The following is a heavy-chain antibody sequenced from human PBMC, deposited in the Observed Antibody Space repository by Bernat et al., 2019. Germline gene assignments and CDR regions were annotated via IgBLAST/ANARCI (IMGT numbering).Heavy chain of an antibody. J-gene: IGHJ4*01. V-gene: IGHV3-30*01. CDR1: GFTFSDYA. D-gene: IGHD3-10*01. CDR3: ARGTYYYGSGSYYLTRYFDY. CDR2: TSYDGVDK. Sequence: QVQLVESGGGVVQPGGSLRLSCAASGFTFSDYAMHWVLQAPGKGLEWVAVTSYDGVDKYYADSVKGRFTISRDNSQNTLYLQMNSLRAEDTAVYYCARGTYYYGSGSYYLTRYFDYWGHGTLVTVSS.